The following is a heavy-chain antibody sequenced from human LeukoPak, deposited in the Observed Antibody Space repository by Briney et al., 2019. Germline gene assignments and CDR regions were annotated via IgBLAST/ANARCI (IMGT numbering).Heavy chain of an antibody. D-gene: IGHD6-13*01. CDR3: ARGKAAAAY. CDR2: INHSGST. CDR1: GGSFSGYY. J-gene: IGHJ4*02. Sequence: SETLSLTCAVYGGSFSGYYWSWIRQPPGKGLEWIGEINHSGSTNYNPSLKSRVTTSVDTSKNQFSLKLSSVTAADTAVYYCARGKAAAAYWGQGTLVTVSS. V-gene: IGHV4-34*01.